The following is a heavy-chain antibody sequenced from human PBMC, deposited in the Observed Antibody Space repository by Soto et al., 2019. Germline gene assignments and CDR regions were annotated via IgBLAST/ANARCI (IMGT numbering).Heavy chain of an antibody. CDR3: TKGATNPFDS. Sequence: PGESLKISCHGSGYRFTSSWIGWVRQMPGKGLEWLGNVYPSDSDVRYSPSFEGRVTISADNSINTAYLHLLNLKASDTAIYYCTKGATNPFDSWGQGTRVIVSS. J-gene: IGHJ4*02. CDR2: VYPSDSDV. D-gene: IGHD2-8*01. CDR1: GYRFTSSW. V-gene: IGHV5-51*01.